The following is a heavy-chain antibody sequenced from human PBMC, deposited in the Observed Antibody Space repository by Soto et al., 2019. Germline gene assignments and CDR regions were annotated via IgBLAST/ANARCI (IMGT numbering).Heavy chain of an antibody. V-gene: IGHV3-33*01. J-gene: IGHJ4*02. D-gene: IGHD3-16*01. CDR2: IWYDGSNK. CDR1: GFTFSSHG. CDR3: ARWGNWKVADN. Sequence: QVQLVESGGGVVQPGRSLRLSCAASGFTFSSHGMHWVRQAPDKGLEWVAVIWYDGSNKYYADSVKGRFTISRDNSNNMLYPEMNSLRVEDTAVYYCARWGNWKVADNWGQGTLVTVSS.